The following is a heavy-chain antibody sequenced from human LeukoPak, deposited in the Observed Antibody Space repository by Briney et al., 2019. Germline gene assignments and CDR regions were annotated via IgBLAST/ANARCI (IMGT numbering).Heavy chain of an antibody. J-gene: IGHJ4*02. V-gene: IGHV3-48*03. CDR1: GFTFSSYE. CDR2: ISNGGSTI. CDR3: ARLRGFTYFDY. D-gene: IGHD3-10*01. Sequence: PGGSLRLSCAASGFTFSSYEMNWVRQAPGKGLEWVSYISNGGSTIYYAHSAKGRSTTSRDNAKSSLYLQMNSLRAEDTAVYYCARLRGFTYFDYWGQGTLVTVSS.